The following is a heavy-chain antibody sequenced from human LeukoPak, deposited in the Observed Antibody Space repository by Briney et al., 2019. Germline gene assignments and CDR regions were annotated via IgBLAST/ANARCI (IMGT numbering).Heavy chain of an antibody. V-gene: IGHV1-69*01. J-gene: IGHJ6*03. Sequence: ASMKVSCKASGGTFSSYAISWVRQAPGQGLEWMGGIIPIFGTANYAQKFQGRVTITADESTSTAYMELSSLRSEDTAVYYCAKEAVDIVATPRFYYYYMDVWGKGTTVTISS. CDR1: GGTFSSYA. CDR2: IIPIFGTA. CDR3: AKEAVDIVATPRFYYYYMDV. D-gene: IGHD5-12*01.